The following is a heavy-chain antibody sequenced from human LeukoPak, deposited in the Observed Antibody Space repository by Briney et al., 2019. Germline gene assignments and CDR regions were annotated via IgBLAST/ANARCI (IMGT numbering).Heavy chain of an antibody. D-gene: IGHD3-10*01. CDR2: IWYDGSNK. V-gene: IGHV3-33*06. CDR1: GFTFSTYG. Sequence: GRSLRLSCAASGFTFSTYGMHWVRQAPGKGLEWVALIWYDGSNKKYADSVKGRFTISRDNSKNTLYLQTNSLRAEDTAVYYCAKLPYGSGSYEFDYWGQGTLVTVSS. J-gene: IGHJ4*02. CDR3: AKLPYGSGSYEFDY.